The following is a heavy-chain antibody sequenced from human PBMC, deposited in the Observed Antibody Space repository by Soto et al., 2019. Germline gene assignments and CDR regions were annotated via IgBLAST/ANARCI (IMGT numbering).Heavy chain of an antibody. J-gene: IGHJ4*02. V-gene: IGHV3-74*03. CDR1: GFTLTSSW. CDR2: ISNDGRTT. CDR3: AREHSPGWWEADY. D-gene: IGHD6-19*01. Sequence: EVQLVESGGGLAQPGESLRLSCVASGFTLTSSWRSWVRQVPGMGLVWVSRISNDGRTTTYADSVKGRFTITRDNDKNTLFLQMNSLRVEDTSAYYCAREHSPGWWEADYWGQGSLVTVSS.